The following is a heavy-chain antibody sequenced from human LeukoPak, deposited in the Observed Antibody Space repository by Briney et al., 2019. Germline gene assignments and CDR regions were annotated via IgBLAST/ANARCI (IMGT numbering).Heavy chain of an antibody. V-gene: IGHV4-59*08. CDR2: IYYSGST. D-gene: IGHD3-22*01. CDR1: GGSISSYY. CDR3: ARHLRGSPTYYYDSSGYYHYDY. Sequence: SETLSLTCTVSGGSISSYYWSWIRQPPGKGLEWIGYIYYSGSTNYNPSLKSRVTISVDTSKNQFSLKLSSVTAADTAVYYCARHLRGSPTYYYDSSGYYHYDYWGQGTLVTVSS. J-gene: IGHJ4*02.